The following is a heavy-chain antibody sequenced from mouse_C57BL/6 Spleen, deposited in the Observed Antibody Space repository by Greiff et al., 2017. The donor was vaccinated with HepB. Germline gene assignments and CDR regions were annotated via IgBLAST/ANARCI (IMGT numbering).Heavy chain of an antibody. Sequence: VQLQQSGTVLARPGASVKMSCKTSGYTFTSYWMHWVKQRPGQGLEWIGAIYPGNSDTSYNQKFKGKAKLTAVTSASTAYMELSSLTNEDSAVYYGTGGSTTVASYWYFDVWGTGTTVTVSS. CDR1: GYTFTSYW. J-gene: IGHJ1*03. CDR2: IYPGNSDT. D-gene: IGHD1-1*01. CDR3: TGGSTTVASYWYFDV. V-gene: IGHV1-5*01.